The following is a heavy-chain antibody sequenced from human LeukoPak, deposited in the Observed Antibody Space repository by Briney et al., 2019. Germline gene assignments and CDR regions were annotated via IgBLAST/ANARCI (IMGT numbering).Heavy chain of an antibody. Sequence: SATLSLTCTVSGGSVRSSSYYWNWLRQPPGKGLEWIGYIYYSGSTNYNPSLKSRVTISVDTSKNQFSLRLSSLTAADTAVYYCARDGLIGSNSGYDYWGQGTLVTVSS. CDR3: ARDGLIGSNSGYDY. CDR2: IYYSGST. CDR1: GGSVRSSSYY. V-gene: IGHV4-61*01. J-gene: IGHJ4*02. D-gene: IGHD5-12*01.